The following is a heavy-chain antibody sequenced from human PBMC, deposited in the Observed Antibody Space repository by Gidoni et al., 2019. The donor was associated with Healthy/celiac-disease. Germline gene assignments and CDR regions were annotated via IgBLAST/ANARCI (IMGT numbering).Heavy chain of an antibody. CDR3: ARDYLAN. J-gene: IGHJ4*02. CDR2: ISSSSSYI. V-gene: IGHV3-21*01. Sequence: EVQLEESGGGVVKPVRSLRRSCAASGFTFSSYSMTWVRQALGKGLKWGSSISSSSSYIYYADSVKGRFTISRDNAKNSLYLQMNSLRAEDTAVYDCARDYLANLGQGTLVTVSS. D-gene: IGHD3-10*01. CDR1: GFTFSSYS.